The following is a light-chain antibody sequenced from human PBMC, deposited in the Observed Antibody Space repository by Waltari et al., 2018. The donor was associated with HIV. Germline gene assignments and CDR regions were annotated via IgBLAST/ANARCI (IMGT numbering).Light chain of an antibody. V-gene: IGKV3-11*01. CDR2: ETS. Sequence: EVVLTQSPATLSLSPGQRASLSCRASQSVGRFLAWYQQKPGQAPRLLICETSNRATGIPTRFSGSGSGTQFTLTITNLEPEDFAVYFCQQRSGWPPTYSFGQGTKLDIK. J-gene: IGKJ2*03. CDR3: QQRSGWPPTYS. CDR1: QSVGRF.